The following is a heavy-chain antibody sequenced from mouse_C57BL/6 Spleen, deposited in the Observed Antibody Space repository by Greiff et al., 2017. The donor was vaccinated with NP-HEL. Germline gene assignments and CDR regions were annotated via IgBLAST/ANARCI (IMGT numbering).Heavy chain of an antibody. CDR3: ARWGGTGDY. D-gene: IGHD4-1*01. J-gene: IGHJ2*01. Sequence: VQLQQPGAELVKPGASVKLSCKASGYTFTSYWMQWVKQRPGQGLEWIGEIDPSDSYTNYNQKFKGKATLTVDTSSSTAYMQLSSLTSEDSAVYYCARWGGTGDYWGQGTTLTVSS. CDR1: GYTFTSYW. CDR2: IDPSDSYT. V-gene: IGHV1-50*01.